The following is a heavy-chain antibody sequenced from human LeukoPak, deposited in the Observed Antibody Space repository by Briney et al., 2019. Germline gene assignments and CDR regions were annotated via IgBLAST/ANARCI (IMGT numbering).Heavy chain of an antibody. D-gene: IGHD6-19*01. CDR2: IYYSGST. V-gene: IGHV4-61*01. J-gene: IGHJ4*02. Sequence: PSETLSLTCTVSGCSITSGYYWGWIRQPPGKGLEWIGYIYYSGSTNYNPSLKSRVTISVDTSKNQFSLKLSSVTAADTAVYYCAREWYSSGWLDYWGQGTLVTVSS. CDR3: AREWYSSGWLDY. CDR1: GCSITSGYY.